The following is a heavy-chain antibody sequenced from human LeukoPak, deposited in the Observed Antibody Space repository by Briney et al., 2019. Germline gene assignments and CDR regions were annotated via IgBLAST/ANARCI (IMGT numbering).Heavy chain of an antibody. CDR2: INPSGGST. D-gene: IGHD6-19*01. CDR3: ASESIAVAGISYYYGMDV. Sequence: EASVKVSCKASGYTFTSYYMHWVRQAPGQGLEWMGIINPSGGSTSYAQKFQGRVTMTRDTSTSTVHMELSSLRSEDTAVYYCASESIAVAGISYYYGMDVWGQGTTVTVSS. CDR1: GYTFTSYY. J-gene: IGHJ6*02. V-gene: IGHV1-46*01.